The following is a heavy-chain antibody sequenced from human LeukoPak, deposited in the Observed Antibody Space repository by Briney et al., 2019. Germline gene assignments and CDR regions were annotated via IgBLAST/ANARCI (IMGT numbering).Heavy chain of an antibody. CDR1: GFTFSDYA. Sequence: GGSLRLSCAASGFTFSDYALVWVRQAPGKGLEWISAIRGTGGTTYYADSVKGRCTISRDNSRNTVYLQMNSLRAEDTALYFCGKDPNGDYVGAFDFWGPGTMVTVSS. J-gene: IGHJ3*01. D-gene: IGHD4-17*01. V-gene: IGHV3-23*01. CDR2: IRGTGGTT. CDR3: GKDPNGDYVGAFDF.